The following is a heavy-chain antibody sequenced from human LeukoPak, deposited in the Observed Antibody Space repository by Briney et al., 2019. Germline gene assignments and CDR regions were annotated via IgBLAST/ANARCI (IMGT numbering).Heavy chain of an antibody. V-gene: IGHV3-48*04. CDR3: ARVVGYCSGGSCHNWFDP. Sequence: GGSLRLSCAASGFTFSSYSMNWVRQAPGKGLEWVSYISSSSSTIYYADSVKGRFTISRDNAKKSLYLQMNSLRAEDTAVYYCARVVGYCSGGSCHNWFDPWGQGTLVTVSS. J-gene: IGHJ5*02. D-gene: IGHD2-15*01. CDR1: GFTFSSYS. CDR2: ISSSSSTI.